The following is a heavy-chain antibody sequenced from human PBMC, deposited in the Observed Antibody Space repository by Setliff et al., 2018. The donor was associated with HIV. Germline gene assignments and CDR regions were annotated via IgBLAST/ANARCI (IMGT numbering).Heavy chain of an antibody. CDR2: ISSSSSTR. V-gene: IGHV3-48*01. Sequence: GGSLRLSCAASGFTFSSCSMNWVRQAPGKGLEWVSYISSSSSTRYYADSVKGRFTISRDNAKNSLYLQMNSLRPEDTAVYYCARSVRGSFDYWGWGTLVTVSS. CDR1: GFTFSSCS. CDR3: ARSVRGSFDY. D-gene: IGHD2-2*01. J-gene: IGHJ4*02.